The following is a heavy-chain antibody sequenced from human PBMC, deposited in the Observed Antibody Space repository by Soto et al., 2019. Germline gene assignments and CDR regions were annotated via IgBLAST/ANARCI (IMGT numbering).Heavy chain of an antibody. D-gene: IGHD6-6*01. CDR1: GFTFSSYA. CDR3: AKVQEAGSSSSYYRIKGYMDV. J-gene: IGHJ6*03. V-gene: IGHV3-23*01. Sequence: EVQLLESGGGLVQPGGSLRLSCAASGFTFSSYAMSWVRQAPGKGLEWVSAISGSGGSTYYADSVKGRFTISRDNSKNTLYLQMNSLRAEDTAVYYCAKVQEAGSSSSYYRIKGYMDVWVKGTAVTVSS. CDR2: ISGSGGST.